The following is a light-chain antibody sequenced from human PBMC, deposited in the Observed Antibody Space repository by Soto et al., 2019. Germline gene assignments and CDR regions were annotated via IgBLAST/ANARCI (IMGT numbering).Light chain of an antibody. CDR3: QLYGISPH. CDR2: ASS. V-gene: IGKV3-20*01. Sequence: EIVLTQSPGTLSLSPGERATLSCKTSQSSGSNFLAWYQHKPGQAPRLLIYASSNRATGIPDRFSGSASGTDFTLTIYRLEPEDFAVYYCQLYGISPHFGQGTRLEIK. J-gene: IGKJ5*01. CDR1: QSSGSNF.